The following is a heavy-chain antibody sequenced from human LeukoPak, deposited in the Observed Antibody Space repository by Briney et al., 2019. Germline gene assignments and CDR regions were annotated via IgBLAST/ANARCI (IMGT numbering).Heavy chain of an antibody. V-gene: IGHV3-7*01. CDR3: ARDPPYYGSGTNAFDI. CDR1: GFTFSSYW. D-gene: IGHD3-10*01. CDR2: IKQDGSEK. Sequence: GGSLRLSCAASGFTFSSYWMSWVRQAPGKGLEWVANIKQDGSEKYYVDSVKGRFTISRGNAKNSLYLQMNSLRAEDTAVYYCARDPPYYGSGTNAFDIWGQGTMVTVSS. J-gene: IGHJ3*02.